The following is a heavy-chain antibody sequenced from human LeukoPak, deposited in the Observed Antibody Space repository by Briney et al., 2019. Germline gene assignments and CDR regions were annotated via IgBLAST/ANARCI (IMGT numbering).Heavy chain of an antibody. V-gene: IGHV1-69*05. CDR3: ARDLGSGSYDYYYYGMDV. Sequence: ASVKVSCKASGGTFSSYAISWVRQAPGQGLEWMGGIIPIFGTANYAQKFQGRVTITTDESTSTAYMELSSLRSEDTAVYYCARDLGSGSYDYYYYGMDVWGQGTTVTVSS. D-gene: IGHD3-10*01. CDR2: IIPIFGTA. J-gene: IGHJ6*02. CDR1: GGTFSSYA.